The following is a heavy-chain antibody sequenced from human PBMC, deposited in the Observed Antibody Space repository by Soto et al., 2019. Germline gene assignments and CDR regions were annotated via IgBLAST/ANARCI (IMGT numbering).Heavy chain of an antibody. CDR1: GGTFSSYA. J-gene: IGHJ5*02. CDR2: IIPIFGTA. Sequence: ASVKVSCKASGGTFSSYAISWVRQAPGQGLEWMGGIIPIFGTANYAQKFQGRVTITADESTSTAYMELSSLRSEDTAVYYCARKGGIAAAGTPANWFDPWGQGTLVTVSS. CDR3: ARKGGIAAAGTPANWFDP. V-gene: IGHV1-69*13. D-gene: IGHD6-13*01.